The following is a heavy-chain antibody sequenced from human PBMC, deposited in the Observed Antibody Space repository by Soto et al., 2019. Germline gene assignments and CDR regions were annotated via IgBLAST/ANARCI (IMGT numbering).Heavy chain of an antibody. D-gene: IGHD3-10*01. V-gene: IGHV3-30-3*01. CDR1: GFTFSSYA. Sequence: GGSLRLSCAASGFTFSSYAMHWVRQAPGKGLEWVAVISYDGSNKYYADSVKGRFTISRDNSKNTLYLQMNSLRAEDTAVYYCAREGDGLSGSYYGMDVWGQGTTVTVSS. CDR2: ISYDGSNK. J-gene: IGHJ6*02. CDR3: AREGDGLSGSYYGMDV.